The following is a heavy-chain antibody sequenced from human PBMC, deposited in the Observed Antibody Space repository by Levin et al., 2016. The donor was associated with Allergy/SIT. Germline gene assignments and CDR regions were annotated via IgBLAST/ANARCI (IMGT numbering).Heavy chain of an antibody. CDR3: ARDRPDDVTDYHPMFDY. V-gene: IGHV3-74*01. D-gene: IGHD3-16*01. CDR1: GFTFSRHW. Sequence: GESLKISCAASGFTFSRHWMHWVRQVPGKGLVWVSRIKHDGTSTAYADSVKGRFTISRDNAKNTFYLQMNSLRVEDTAVYYCARDRPDDVTDYHPMFDYWGQGALVTVSS. J-gene: IGHJ4*02. CDR2: IKHDGTST.